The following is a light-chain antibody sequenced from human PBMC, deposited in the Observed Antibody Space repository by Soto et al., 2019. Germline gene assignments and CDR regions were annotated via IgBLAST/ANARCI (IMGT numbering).Light chain of an antibody. V-gene: IGLV2-14*01. J-gene: IGLJ1*01. Sequence: QSALTQPASVSGSPGHSITISCTGTSSDVGAYNYDSWYQQYPGEAPKVIIYDVGHRPAGVSNRFSGSKSGNTASLTISGLQTQDEADYYCSSYTSATTYVFGTGTKVTVL. CDR3: SSYTSATTYV. CDR2: DVG. CDR1: SSDVGAYNY.